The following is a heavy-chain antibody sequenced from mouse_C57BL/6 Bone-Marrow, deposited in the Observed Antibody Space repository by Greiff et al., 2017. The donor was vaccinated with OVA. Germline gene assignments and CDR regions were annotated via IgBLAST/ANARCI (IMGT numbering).Heavy chain of an antibody. D-gene: IGHD2-3*01. CDR1: GFSLTSYG. Sequence: QVQLQQSGPGLVQPSQSLSITCTVSGFSLTSYGVHWVRPSPGKGLEWLGVIWSGGSTDYNAAFISRLSISKDNSKSQVFFKMNSLQADDTAIYYCAREGDDGYYFDYWGQGTTLTVSS. CDR3: AREGDDGYYFDY. V-gene: IGHV2-2*01. J-gene: IGHJ2*01. CDR2: IWSGGST.